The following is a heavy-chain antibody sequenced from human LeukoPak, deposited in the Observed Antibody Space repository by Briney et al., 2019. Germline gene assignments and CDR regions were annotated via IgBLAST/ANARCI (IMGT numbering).Heavy chain of an antibody. V-gene: IGHV3-23*01. CDR3: ARLGSGVTMVRGDNHDY. D-gene: IGHD3-10*01. Sequence: PGGSLRLSCAASGFTFSRHAMSWVRQAPGKGLEWVSLNSGSGTATYYADSVKGRFTISRDNSKNTLFLQMDSLRAEDTAVYYCARLGSGVTMVRGDNHDYWGQGTLVTVSS. CDR1: GFTFSRHA. J-gene: IGHJ4*02. CDR2: NSGSGTAT.